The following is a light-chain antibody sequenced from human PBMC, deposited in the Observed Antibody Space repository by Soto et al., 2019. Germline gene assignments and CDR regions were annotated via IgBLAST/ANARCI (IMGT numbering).Light chain of an antibody. Sequence: QSALTQPASVSGSPGQSITISCTGTSSDVGGYNYVSWYQQHPGKAPKLMIYDVSNRPSGVSNRFSGSKSGSTASLTISGLQAEDEADYYCSSYTSSLVVFGGGTKLTVL. CDR1: SSDVGGYNY. J-gene: IGLJ2*01. CDR2: DVS. V-gene: IGLV2-14*01. CDR3: SSYTSSLVV.